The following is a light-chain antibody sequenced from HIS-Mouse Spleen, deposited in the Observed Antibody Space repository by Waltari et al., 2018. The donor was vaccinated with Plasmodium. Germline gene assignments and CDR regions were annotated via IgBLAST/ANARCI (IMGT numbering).Light chain of an antibody. Sequence: EIVMTQSPATLSVFPGERATPSCRASQSVSSELAWYQQKPGQATRPLICGSTSRATGIPARCSGSVSATEFTLTISSMQSEDFAVYYCQQYNNWPTFGQGTRLEIK. J-gene: IGKJ5*01. V-gene: IGKV3-15*01. CDR3: QQYNNWPT. CDR2: GST. CDR1: QSVSSE.